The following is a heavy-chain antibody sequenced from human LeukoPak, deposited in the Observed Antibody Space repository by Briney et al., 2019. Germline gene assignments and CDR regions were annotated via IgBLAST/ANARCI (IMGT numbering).Heavy chain of an antibody. CDR2: ITNGGST. Sequence: GGSLRLSCAASGFTFSNYAMSWVRQAPGKGLEWVSAITNGGSTYYADSMKGRFTISRDNSKNTLYLQMKSLRADDTAVYYCAKHIVIVPAAKDYWGQGTLVTVSS. D-gene: IGHD2-2*01. CDR1: GFTFSNYA. J-gene: IGHJ4*02. CDR3: AKHIVIVPAAKDY. V-gene: IGHV3-23*01.